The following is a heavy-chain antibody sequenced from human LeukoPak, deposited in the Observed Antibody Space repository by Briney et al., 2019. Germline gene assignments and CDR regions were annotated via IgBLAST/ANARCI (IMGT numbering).Heavy chain of an antibody. Sequence: SSETLSLTCTVSGGSISSYYWSWIRQPPGEGLEWIGYIYTSGSTNYNPSLKSRVTISVDTSQNQFSLKLSSVTAADTAVYYCAVYQPELRTVVYWGQGTLVTVSS. CDR1: GGSISSYY. J-gene: IGHJ4*02. V-gene: IGHV4-4*09. CDR3: AVYQPELRTVVY. D-gene: IGHD1-7*01. CDR2: IYTSGST.